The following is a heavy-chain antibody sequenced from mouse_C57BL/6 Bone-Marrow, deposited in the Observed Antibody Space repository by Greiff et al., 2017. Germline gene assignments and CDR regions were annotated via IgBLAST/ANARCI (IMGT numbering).Heavy chain of an antibody. V-gene: IGHV1-19*01. CDR2: INPYNGGT. D-gene: IGHD2-1*01. CDR1: GYTFTDYY. Sequence: EVQLQQSGPVLVKPGASVKMSCKASGYTFTDYYMNWVKQSHGKSLEWIGVINPYNGGTSYNQKFKGKATLTVDKSSSTAYMELNSLTSEDSAVYYCARGGDYGKFDYWGQGTTLTVSS. J-gene: IGHJ2*01. CDR3: ARGGDYGKFDY.